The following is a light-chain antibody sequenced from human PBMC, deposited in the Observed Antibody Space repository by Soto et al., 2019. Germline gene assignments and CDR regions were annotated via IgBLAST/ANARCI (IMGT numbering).Light chain of an antibody. Sequence: EIVMTQSPATLSVSPGERATFSCRASQSVSSDLAWYQQKPGQAPRLLIYDASTRATGIPVRFSGSGSGTEFTLTISSLQSEDFALYYCQQYNKWPPLTFGGGTKVEI. J-gene: IGKJ4*01. CDR3: QQYNKWPPLT. V-gene: IGKV3-15*01. CDR2: DAS. CDR1: QSVSSD.